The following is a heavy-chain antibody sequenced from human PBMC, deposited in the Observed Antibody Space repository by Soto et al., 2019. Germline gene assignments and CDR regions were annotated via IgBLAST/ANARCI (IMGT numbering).Heavy chain of an antibody. CDR2: TSTYNGKT. V-gene: IGHV1-18*04. CDR3: ARGALPTATPSCFAP. Sequence: QVQLVQSGAEVKKPGASVKVSCKASGYTFNSYGITWVRQAPGQGLEWMGWTSTYNGKTNYAQKVQGRVTMTTDTSTSTAYMELRSLTSHDTAVYYCARGALPTATPSCFAPWGQGTLLTVSS. D-gene: IGHD2-2*01. CDR1: GYTFNSYG. J-gene: IGHJ5*02.